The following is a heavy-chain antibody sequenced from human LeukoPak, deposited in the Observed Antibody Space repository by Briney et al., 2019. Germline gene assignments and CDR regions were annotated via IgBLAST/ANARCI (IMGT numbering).Heavy chain of an antibody. J-gene: IGHJ4*02. D-gene: IGHD6-19*01. CDR3: TKDLMTGFSSGWYFGS. CDR2: TSGDEDST. Sequence: GGTLRLSCAASGFSFRSFAMSWVRQAPGKGLEWVAVTSGDEDSTHYAESVRGRFIISTDNSKNSLYLQMNSLRAEDTAVYYCTKDLMTGFSSGWYFGSWGQGNLVTVSS. V-gene: IGHV3-23*01. CDR1: GFSFRSFA.